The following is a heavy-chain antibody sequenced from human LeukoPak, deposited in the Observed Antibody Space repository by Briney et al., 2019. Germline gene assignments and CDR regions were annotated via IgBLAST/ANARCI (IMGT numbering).Heavy chain of an antibody. CDR3: ARGYCSGGSCYSGFDP. CDR1: GGSIRSSSYY. Sequence: SETLSLTCTVSGGSIRSSSYYWGWIRQPPGKGLEWIGEINHSGSTNYNPSLKSRVTISVDTSKNQFSLKLSSVTAADTAVYYCARGYCSGGSCYSGFDPWGQGTLVTVSS. V-gene: IGHV4-39*07. CDR2: INHSGST. D-gene: IGHD2-15*01. J-gene: IGHJ5*02.